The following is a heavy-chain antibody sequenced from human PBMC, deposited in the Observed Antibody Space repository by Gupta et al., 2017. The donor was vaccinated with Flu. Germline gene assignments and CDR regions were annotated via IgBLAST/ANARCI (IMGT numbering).Heavy chain of an antibody. J-gene: IGHJ4*02. CDR2: IYHSGST. V-gene: IGHV4-4*02. Sequence: RQPPGKGLEWIGEIYHSGSTNYNPSLKSRVTISLDKSKNQFSLKLNSVTAADTAVYYCATLARGSATPIFDYWGQGTLVTVSS. CDR3: ATLARGSATPIFDY.